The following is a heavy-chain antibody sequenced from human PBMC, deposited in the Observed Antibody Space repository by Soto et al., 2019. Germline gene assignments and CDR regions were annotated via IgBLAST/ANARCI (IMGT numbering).Heavy chain of an antibody. CDR3: ARWTRVDYYDSSGYYDY. V-gene: IGHV4-31*03. CDR1: GGSISSGGYY. D-gene: IGHD3-22*01. CDR2: IYYSGST. J-gene: IGHJ4*02. Sequence: PSETLSLTCTVSGGSISSGGYYWSWIRQHPGKGLEWIGYIYYSGSTYYNPSPKSRVTISVDTSKNQFSLKLSSVTAADTAVYYCARWTRVDYYDSSGYYDYWGQGTLVTVSS.